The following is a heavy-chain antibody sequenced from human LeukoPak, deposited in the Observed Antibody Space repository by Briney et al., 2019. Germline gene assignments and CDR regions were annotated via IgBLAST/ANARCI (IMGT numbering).Heavy chain of an antibody. CDR2: ISAYNGNT. CDR3: ARDYCSSTSCYNDY. Sequence: GASVKVSCKASGYTFTNYGISWVRQAPGQGLEWMGWISAYNGNTNYAQKFQGRVTMTTDTSTSTAYMELRSLRSDDTAVYYCARDYCSSTSCYNDYWGQGTLVTVSS. J-gene: IGHJ4*02. D-gene: IGHD2-2*02. CDR1: GYTFTNYG. V-gene: IGHV1-18*01.